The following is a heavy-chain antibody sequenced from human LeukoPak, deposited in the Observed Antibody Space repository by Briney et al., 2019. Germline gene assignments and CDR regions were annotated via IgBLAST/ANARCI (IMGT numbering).Heavy chain of an antibody. CDR3: AKDRGYDFWSGGFDI. Sequence: GGSLRLSCAASGFTFSSYSMNWVRQAPGKGLEWVSCISGSSSYIYSADSVKGRFTISRHNAKNSLYLQMNSLRAEDMALYYCAKDRGYDFWSGGFDIWGQGTMVTVSS. V-gene: IGHV3-21*04. CDR1: GFTFSSYS. D-gene: IGHD3-3*01. J-gene: IGHJ3*02. CDR2: ISGSSSYI.